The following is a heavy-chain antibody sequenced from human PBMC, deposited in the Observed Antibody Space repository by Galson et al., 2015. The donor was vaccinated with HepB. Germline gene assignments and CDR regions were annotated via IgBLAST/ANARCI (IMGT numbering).Heavy chain of an antibody. CDR2: MNTNTGNP. CDR3: ARDGWQNNGWYPGEDY. J-gene: IGHJ4*02. D-gene: IGHD6-19*01. V-gene: IGHV7-4-1*02. Sequence: SVKVSCKASGYTFNYYAMNWVRQAPGQGLEWMGWMNTNTGNPTYAQGFTGRFVFSLDTSVSTAYLQISDLKAEDTAVYYCARDGWQNNGWYPGEDYWGQGTLVTVSS. CDR1: GYTFNYYA.